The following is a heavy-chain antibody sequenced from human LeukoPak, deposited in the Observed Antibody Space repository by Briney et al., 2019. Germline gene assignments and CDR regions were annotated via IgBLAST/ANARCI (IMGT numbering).Heavy chain of an antibody. J-gene: IGHJ3*02. CDR3: ARDCGGGSCYGPYDAFDI. D-gene: IGHD2-15*01. CDR2: ISGSGSTI. CDR1: GFTFSSYA. Sequence: PGGSLRLSCAASGFTFSSYAMSWVRQAPGKGLEWVSAISGSGSTIYYADSVKGRFTISRDNAKNSLYLQMNSLRAEDTAVYYCARDCGGGSCYGPYDAFDIWGQGTMVTVSS. V-gene: IGHV3-23*01.